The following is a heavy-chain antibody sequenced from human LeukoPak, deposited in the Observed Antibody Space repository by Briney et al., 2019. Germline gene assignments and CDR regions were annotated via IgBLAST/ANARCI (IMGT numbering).Heavy chain of an antibody. CDR2: INSDGGST. CDR1: GFTFSDYW. Sequence: GGPLRLSCAASGFTFSDYWMHWVRQAPGKGLVWVSRINSDGGSTTYADSVKGRFTISRDNAKNTLYLQMNSLRAEDTAVYYCAIGSHALGWGQGTLVTVSS. V-gene: IGHV3-74*01. J-gene: IGHJ4*02. D-gene: IGHD3-16*01. CDR3: AIGSHALG.